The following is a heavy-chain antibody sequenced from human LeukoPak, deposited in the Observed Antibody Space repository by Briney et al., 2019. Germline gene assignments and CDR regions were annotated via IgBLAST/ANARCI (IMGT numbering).Heavy chain of an antibody. CDR2: INHSGST. D-gene: IGHD3-22*01. J-gene: IGHJ4*02. CDR1: GGSFSGYY. V-gene: IGHV4-34*01. CDR3: AREWRGYYCDSSGYPRAVDY. Sequence: PSETRSLTCAVYGGSFSGYYWSWIRQPPGKGLEWIGEINHSGSTNYNPSLQSRVTISLDRSKNQFSVKLTSVTAADTAVYYCAREWRGYYCDSSGYPRAVDYWGQGTLVTVSS.